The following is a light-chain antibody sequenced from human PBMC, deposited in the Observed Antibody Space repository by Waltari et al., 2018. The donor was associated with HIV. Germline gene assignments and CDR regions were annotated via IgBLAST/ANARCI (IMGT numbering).Light chain of an antibody. CDR2: EDD. CDR1: SGNIGSSF. Sequence: NFMLTPPPSVSESPGKTVTLSCTRSSGNIGSSFVSTYQRRPGRAPTTLIYEDDKRPSGVPDRFSGSIDSSSNSASLTISGLKTEDEADYYCQSYYLTNVVFGGGTKLTVL. J-gene: IGLJ2*01. CDR3: QSYYLTNVV. V-gene: IGLV6-57*04.